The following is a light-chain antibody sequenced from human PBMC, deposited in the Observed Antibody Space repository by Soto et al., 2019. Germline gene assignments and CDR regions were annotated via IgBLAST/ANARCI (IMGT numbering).Light chain of an antibody. CDR3: SSYTTSSTVV. V-gene: IGLV2-14*03. CDR1: SSDVGGYDY. Sequence: QSALTQPASVSGSPGQSITISCTGSSSDVGGYDYVCWYQQYPGKAPKLIIYADTDRPSGVSNRFSGSKSGNTASLIISGLQAEDEADYYCSSYTTSSTVVFGGGTKLTVL. J-gene: IGLJ2*01. CDR2: ADT.